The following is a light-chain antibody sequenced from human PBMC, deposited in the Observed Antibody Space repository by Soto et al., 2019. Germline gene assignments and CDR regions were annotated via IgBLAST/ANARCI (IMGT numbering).Light chain of an antibody. CDR3: SSYTTNSTYV. J-gene: IGLJ1*01. V-gene: IGLV2-14*01. CDR1: SSDVGGYDY. CDR2: EVT. Sequence: QSALTQPASLSGSPGQSVTISCTGTSSDVGGYDYVSWYQQHPGKAPKFMIYEVTNRPSGVSHRFSGSKSGNTASLTISGLQAEDEADYYCSSYTTNSTYVFGTGTEV.